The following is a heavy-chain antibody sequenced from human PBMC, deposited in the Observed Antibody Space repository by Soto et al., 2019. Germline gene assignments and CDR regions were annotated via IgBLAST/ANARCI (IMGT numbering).Heavy chain of an antibody. V-gene: IGHV4-59*08. D-gene: IGHD4-17*01. CDR3: ARGSPTTVVTMRKDGKVQNWFDP. J-gene: IGHJ5*02. CDR1: GGSISSYY. Sequence: SETLSLTCTVSGGSISSYYWSWIRQPPGKGLEWIGYTYYSGSTNYNPSLKSRVTISVDTSKNQFSLKLSSVTAADTAVYYCARGSPTTVVTMRKDGKVQNWFDPWGQGTLVTVS. CDR2: TYYSGST.